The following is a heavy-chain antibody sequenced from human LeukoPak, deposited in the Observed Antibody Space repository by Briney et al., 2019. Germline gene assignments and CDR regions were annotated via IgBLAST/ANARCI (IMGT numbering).Heavy chain of an antibody. CDR2: INPNSGGT. CDR1: GYTFTGYY. V-gene: IGHV1-2*06. Sequence: ASVKVSCKASGYTFTGYYIHWVRQAPGQGLEWTGRINPNSGGTNYAQKFQGRVTMTRDTSISTVYMELSRLGSDDAAVYYCARGTSYTSGWWIYFDYWGQGTLVTVSS. J-gene: IGHJ4*02. D-gene: IGHD6-19*01. CDR3: ARGTSYTSGWWIYFDY.